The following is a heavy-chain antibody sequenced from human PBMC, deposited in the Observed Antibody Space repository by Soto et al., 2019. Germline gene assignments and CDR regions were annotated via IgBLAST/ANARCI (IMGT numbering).Heavy chain of an antibody. CDR3: ARRESYDILTGYYHFDY. V-gene: IGHV4-34*01. CDR2: INHSGST. CDR1: GGSFSGYY. D-gene: IGHD3-9*01. J-gene: IGHJ4*02. Sequence: SETLSLTCAVYGGSFSGYYWSWIRQPPGKGLEWIGEINHSGSTYYNPSLKSRVTISVDTSKNQFSLKLSSVTAADTAVYYCARRESYDILTGYYHFDYWGQGTLVTVSS.